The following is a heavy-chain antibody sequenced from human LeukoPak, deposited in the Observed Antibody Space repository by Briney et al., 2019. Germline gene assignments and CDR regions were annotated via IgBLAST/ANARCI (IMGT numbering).Heavy chain of an antibody. Sequence: PSETLSLTCTVSGGSISSYYWSWIRQPPGKGLEWIGYIYYSGSTNYNPSLKSRVTISVDTSKNQFSLKLSSVTAADTAVYYCAGQQRITIFGVVMPSWFDPWGQGTLVTVSS. CDR3: AGQQRITIFGVVMPSWFDP. V-gene: IGHV4-59*08. CDR1: GGSISSYY. D-gene: IGHD3-3*01. J-gene: IGHJ5*02. CDR2: IYYSGST.